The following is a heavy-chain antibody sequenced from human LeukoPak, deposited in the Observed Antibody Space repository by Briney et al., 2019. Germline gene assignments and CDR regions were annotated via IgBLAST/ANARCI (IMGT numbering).Heavy chain of an antibody. J-gene: IGHJ1*01. Sequence: ASVTVSCKIFGNNLREVSMNWVRQGPGKGLEWMGGFDPEEGRTLYAQKFQGRVTTTEDTSSDTAYMELSSLTSEDTAVYYCTLRGGMICVNGVCPEYFNHWGQGTLVSVPS. D-gene: IGHD2-8*01. V-gene: IGHV1-24*01. CDR2: FDPEEGRT. CDR1: GNNLREVS. CDR3: TLRGGMICVNGVCPEYFNH.